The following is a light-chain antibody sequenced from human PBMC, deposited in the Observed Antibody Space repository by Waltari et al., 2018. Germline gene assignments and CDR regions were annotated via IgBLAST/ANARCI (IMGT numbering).Light chain of an antibody. CDR3: CSYAGSIWV. J-gene: IGLJ3*02. Sequence: QSALTQPRSVSGSPGQSVTISCTGTSSDVGGYNHFSWYQQHPGKAPKLMIFDVTSRPSGVPDRFSGSKSGNTASLTISGLQAEDEADYYCCSYAGSIWVFGGGTRMTVL. CDR2: DVT. V-gene: IGLV2-11*01. CDR1: SSDVGGYNH.